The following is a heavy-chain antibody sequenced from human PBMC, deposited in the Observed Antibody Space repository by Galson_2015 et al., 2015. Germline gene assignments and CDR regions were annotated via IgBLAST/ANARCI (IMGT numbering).Heavy chain of an antibody. Sequence: SLRLSCAASGFTFSSYEMNWVRQAPGKGLEWVSYISSSGSTIYYADSVKGRFTISRDNAKNSLYLQMNSLKAEDTAVYYCARDISSGWYYFDYWGQGTLVTVSS. CDR2: ISSSGSTI. CDR1: GFTFSSYE. CDR3: ARDISSGWYYFDY. V-gene: IGHV3-48*03. J-gene: IGHJ4*02. D-gene: IGHD6-19*01.